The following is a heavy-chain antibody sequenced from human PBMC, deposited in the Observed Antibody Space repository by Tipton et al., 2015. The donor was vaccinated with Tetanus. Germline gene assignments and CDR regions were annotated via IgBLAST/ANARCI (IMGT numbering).Heavy chain of an antibody. CDR2: ISYDGSNK. CDR3: ARGLWYSSSSYFDY. CDR1: GFTFSSYA. Sequence: SLRLSCAASGFTFSSYAMHWVRQAPGKGLEWVAVISYDGSNKYYADSVKGRFTISRDNSKNTLYLQMNSLRAEDTAVYYCARGLWYSSSSYFDYWGQGTLVTVSS. V-gene: IGHV3-30*04. J-gene: IGHJ4*02. D-gene: IGHD6-6*01.